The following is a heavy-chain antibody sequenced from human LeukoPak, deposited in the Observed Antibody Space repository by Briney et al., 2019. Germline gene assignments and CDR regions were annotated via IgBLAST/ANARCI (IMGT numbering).Heavy chain of an antibody. CDR2: IGLRRGAR. D-gene: IGHD5-18*01. V-gene: IGHV3-48*04. Sequence: GGSLRLPCAASGFTFSDYSMNWVRHAPGKALEWLSYIGLRRGARYYADSVKGRFSISSDNAKNSLSLQMNSLRADDTAVYYCARDHNYAFDYWGQGILVTVSS. J-gene: IGHJ4*02. CDR3: ARDHNYAFDY. CDR1: GFTFSDYS.